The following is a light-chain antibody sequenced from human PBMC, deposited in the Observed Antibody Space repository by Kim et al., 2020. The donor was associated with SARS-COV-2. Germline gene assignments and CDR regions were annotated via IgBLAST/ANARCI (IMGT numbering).Light chain of an antibody. CDR1: QSISSN. CDR2: GAS. Sequence: EIMMTQSPATLSVSPGERATLSCRASQSISSNLAWYQQKPGQAPRLLIYGASTRATGIAARFSGSGSGTEFTLIISSLQSEDFALYYCQQYNNWPLTFGGGTKVDIK. V-gene: IGKV3-15*01. CDR3: QQYNNWPLT. J-gene: IGKJ4*01.